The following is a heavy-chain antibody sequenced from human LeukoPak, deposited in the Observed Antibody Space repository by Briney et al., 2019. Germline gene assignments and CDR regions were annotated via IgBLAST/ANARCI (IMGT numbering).Heavy chain of an antibody. V-gene: IGHV4-34*01. CDR2: INHSGST. J-gene: IGHJ6*03. CDR3: ARALYYYYYYMDV. Sequence: SETLSLTCAVYGGSFSGYYWSWIRQPPGKGLEWIGEINHSGSTNYNPSLKSRVTISVDTSKNQFSLKLSFVTAADTAVYYCARALYYYYYYMDVWGKGTTVTVSS. CDR1: GGSFSGYY.